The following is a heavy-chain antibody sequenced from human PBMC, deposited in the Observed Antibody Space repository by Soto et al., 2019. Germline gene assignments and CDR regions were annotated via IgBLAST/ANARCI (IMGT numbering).Heavy chain of an antibody. CDR2: ISVYNGNT. CDR3: ARAGASVFYYYYYMDV. V-gene: IGHV1-18*01. CDR1: GYSFSSHG. D-gene: IGHD3-16*01. Sequence: QVHLVQSGDEVKKPGAAVKVSCKASGYSFSSHGIGWVRQAPGQGLEWMGWISVYNGNTNYAQRFQGRVTLTTDTSNSAAYRELRSLRSDDTAVYYCARAGASVFYYYYYMDVWAKGTTVTVSS. J-gene: IGHJ6*03.